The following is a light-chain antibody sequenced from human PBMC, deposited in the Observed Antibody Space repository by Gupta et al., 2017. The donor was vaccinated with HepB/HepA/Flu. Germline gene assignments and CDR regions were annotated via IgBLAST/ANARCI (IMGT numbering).Light chain of an antibody. CDR2: KDS. J-gene: IGLJ3*02. CDR1: ALPKQY. V-gene: IGLV3-25*03. Sequence: SYELTQPPSVSVSPGQTARITYSGDALPKQYAYWYQQKPGQAPVLVIYKDSERPSGIPERFSGSSSGTTVTLTISGVQAEDEADYYCQSADSSGTYPEVFGGGTKLTVL. CDR3: QSADSSGTYPEV.